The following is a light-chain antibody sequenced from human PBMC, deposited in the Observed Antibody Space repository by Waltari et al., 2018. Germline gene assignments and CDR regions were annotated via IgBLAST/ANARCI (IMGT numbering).Light chain of an antibody. Sequence: QSALTPPASVSGSSGQSITISCTGTSSDVGGYNYVSWYQQHPGKAPKLMIYDVSKRPSGVSNRFSGSKSGNTASLTISGLQAEDEADYYCSSYTSSSTLVFGGGTKLTVL. J-gene: IGLJ2*01. CDR2: DVS. CDR1: SSDVGGYNY. CDR3: SSYTSSSTLV. V-gene: IGLV2-14*01.